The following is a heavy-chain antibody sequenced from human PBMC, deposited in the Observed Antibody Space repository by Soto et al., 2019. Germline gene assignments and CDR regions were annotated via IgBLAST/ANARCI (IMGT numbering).Heavy chain of an antibody. Sequence: GGSLRLSCAASGFTFSSYAMSWVRQAPGKGLEWVSAISGSGGSTYYADSVKGRFTISRDNSKNTLYLQMNSLRAEDTAVYYCAKEGIRYDFWSGYPGRGDYWGQGTLVTVSS. V-gene: IGHV3-23*01. CDR3: AKEGIRYDFWSGYPGRGDY. CDR1: GFTFSSYA. J-gene: IGHJ4*02. D-gene: IGHD3-3*01. CDR2: ISGSGGST.